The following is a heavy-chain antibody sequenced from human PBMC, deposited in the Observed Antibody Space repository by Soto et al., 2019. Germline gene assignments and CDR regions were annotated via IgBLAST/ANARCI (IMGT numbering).Heavy chain of an antibody. CDR3: ARDSGVALGFDP. CDR2: ISAYNGNT. V-gene: IGHV1-18*01. J-gene: IGHJ5*02. CDR1: GYTFTSYG. D-gene: IGHD3-10*01. Sequence: VKVSCKASGYTFTSYGISSVRPAPGQGLEWMGWISAYNGNTNYAQKLQGRVTMTTDTSTSTAYMELRRMRSDVTAVYYCARDSGVALGFDPWGQGTLVTVSS.